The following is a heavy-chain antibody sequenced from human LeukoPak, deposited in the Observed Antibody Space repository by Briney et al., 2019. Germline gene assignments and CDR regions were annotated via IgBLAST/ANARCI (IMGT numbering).Heavy chain of an antibody. CDR3: ARHSYISGWYDY. V-gene: IGHV4-39*01. J-gene: IGHJ4*02. CDR2: IYYSGST. CDR1: GGSISSSSYY. Sequence: PSETLSLTCTVSGGSISSSSYYWGWIRQPPGKGLEWIGSIYYSGSTYYNPSLKSRVTIYEDTSKTQFSLKLSSVTAADTAVYYCARHSYISGWYDYWGQGTLVTVSS. D-gene: IGHD6-19*01.